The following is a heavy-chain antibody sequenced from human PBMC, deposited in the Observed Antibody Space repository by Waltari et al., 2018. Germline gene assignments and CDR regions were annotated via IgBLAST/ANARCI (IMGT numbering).Heavy chain of an antibody. D-gene: IGHD6-19*01. CDR2: IYAGDSDT. J-gene: IGHJ4*02. V-gene: IGHV5-51*01. CDR3: ARRRRTGSSSGWYYFDY. Sequence: EVQLVQSGAEVKKPGESLKISCKGSGFNFDSPWIGWVRQMPGKGLEGMGIIYAGDSDTRYSPSFQGQVTISVDKSIDTAYLQWRSLKASDTAMYYCARRRRTGSSSGWYYFDYWGQGTLVTVSS. CDR1: GFNFDSPW.